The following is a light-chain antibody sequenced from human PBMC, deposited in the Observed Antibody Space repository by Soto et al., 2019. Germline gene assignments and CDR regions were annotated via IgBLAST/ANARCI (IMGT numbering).Light chain of an antibody. CDR3: QQYSNWPPYT. CDR2: AAS. J-gene: IGKJ2*01. V-gene: IGKV3-15*01. CDR1: QSVSSK. Sequence: EIVMTQSPATLSVSPGERATLSCRASQSVSSKLAWYQQKPGQAPRLLIYAASTRATGIPDRFSGSGSGTEFTLTITSLQSEDFAVYYCQQYSNWPPYTFGQGTKLELK.